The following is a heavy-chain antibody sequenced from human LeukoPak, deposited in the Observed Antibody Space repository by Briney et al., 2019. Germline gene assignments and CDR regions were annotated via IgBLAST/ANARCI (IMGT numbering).Heavy chain of an antibody. J-gene: IGHJ4*02. D-gene: IGHD6-19*01. Sequence: GGSLRLSCAASGFTFSSYGIHWVRQAPGKGLEWVSVISKNGDTTYYADSVKGRFTISRDNSKNTLYLQMNSLRAEDTAVYYCAKGYSSGWYLGGDYWGQGTLVTVSS. CDR2: ISKNGDTT. CDR1: GFTFSSYG. CDR3: AKGYSSGWYLGGDY. V-gene: IGHV3-23*01.